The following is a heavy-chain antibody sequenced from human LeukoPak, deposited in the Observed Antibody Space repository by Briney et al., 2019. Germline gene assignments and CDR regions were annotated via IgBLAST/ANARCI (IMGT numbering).Heavy chain of an antibody. CDR3: VQTTGWPGFDY. CDR2: IYNGVPT. V-gene: IGHV4-4*09. D-gene: IGHD6-19*01. J-gene: IGHJ4*02. Sequence: SETLSLICTTSGAPISRFYWSWVRQPPGKGLEWIGNIYNGVPTFFNPSLKSRVTPSVDTSKTQFSLQLASVTAADTAVYYCVQTTGWPGFDYWGQGILVTVSS. CDR1: GAPISRFY.